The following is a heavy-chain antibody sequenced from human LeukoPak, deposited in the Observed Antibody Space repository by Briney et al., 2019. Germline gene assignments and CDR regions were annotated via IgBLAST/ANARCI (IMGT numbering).Heavy chain of an antibody. V-gene: IGHV3-30-3*01. Sequence: GRSLRLSCAASGFTFSSYAMHWVRQAPGKGLEWVAVISYDGSNKYYADSVKGRFTISRDNSKNTLYLQMNSLRAEDTAVYYCAKPSGEYFEYWGQGTLVTVSS. J-gene: IGHJ4*02. CDR2: ISYDGSNK. CDR3: AKPSGEYFEY. CDR1: GFTFSSYA.